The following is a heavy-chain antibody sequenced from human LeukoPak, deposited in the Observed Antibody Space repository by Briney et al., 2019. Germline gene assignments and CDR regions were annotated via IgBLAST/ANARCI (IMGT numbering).Heavy chain of an antibody. D-gene: IGHD6-19*01. CDR3: ARDYQSGWYGFDY. CDR1: GFTFDDYG. J-gene: IGHJ4*02. CDR2: INWNGGST. V-gene: IGHV3-20*04. Sequence: RPGGSLRLSCAASGFTFDDYGMSWVRQAPGKGLEWVSGINWNGGSTGYADSVKGRFTISRDNSKNTLYLQMNSLRAEDTAVYYRARDYQSGWYGFDYWGQGTLVTVSS.